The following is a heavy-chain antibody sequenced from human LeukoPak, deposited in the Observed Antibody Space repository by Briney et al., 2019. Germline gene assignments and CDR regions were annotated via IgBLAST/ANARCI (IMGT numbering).Heavy chain of an antibody. CDR2: IYYSGST. J-gene: IGHJ4*02. CDR3: ARQYSSGWHPFDY. Sequence: PSETLSLTCSVSGGSISSYYWGWIRQPPGKGLEWIGSIYYSGSTYYNPSLKSRVTISVDTSKNQFSLKLSSVTAADTAVYYCARQYSSGWHPFDYWGQGTLVTVSS. D-gene: IGHD6-19*01. V-gene: IGHV4-39*01. CDR1: GGSISSYY.